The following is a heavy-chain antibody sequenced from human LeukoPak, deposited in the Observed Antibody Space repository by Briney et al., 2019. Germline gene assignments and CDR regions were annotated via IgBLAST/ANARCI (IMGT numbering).Heavy chain of an antibody. D-gene: IGHD3-3*01. CDR1: GFTFDDYA. J-gene: IGHJ4*02. Sequence: PGGSLRLSCAASGFTFDDYAMHWVRQAPGKGLEWVSGISWNNGSIGYADSVKGRFTISRDNAKNSLYLQMNSLRAEDTALYYCAKDLSTFGVVTTPGYWGQGTLVTVSS. CDR3: AKDLSTFGVVTTPGY. V-gene: IGHV3-9*01. CDR2: ISWNNGSI.